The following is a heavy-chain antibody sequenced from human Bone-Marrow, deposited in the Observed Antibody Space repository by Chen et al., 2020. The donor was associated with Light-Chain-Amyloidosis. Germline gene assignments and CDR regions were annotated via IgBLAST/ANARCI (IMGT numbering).Heavy chain of an antibody. CDR3: ARRRDGYDFDY. V-gene: IGHV5-51*01. J-gene: IGHJ4*02. D-gene: IGHD5-12*01. CDR1: GYTFPNYW. Sequence: EPSGPEVKKPGESLKISCKGSGYTFPNYWIGWVRQMRGKGLEWMGVIYPDDSDARYSPSFEGQVTISADKSITTAYLQWRSLKASDTAMYYCARRRDGYDFDYWGQGTLVTVSS. CDR2: IYPDDSDA.